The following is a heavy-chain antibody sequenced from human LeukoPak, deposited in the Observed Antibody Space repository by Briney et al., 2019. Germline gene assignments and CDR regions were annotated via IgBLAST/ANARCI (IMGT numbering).Heavy chain of an antibody. D-gene: IGHD4-11*01. CDR3: ARDKWLTTTHYFDY. J-gene: IGHJ4*02. CDR2: INHSGST. CDR1: GGSFSGYY. Sequence: SETLSLTCAVYGGSFSGYYWSWIRQPPGKGLEWIGEINHSGSTNYNPSLKSRVTISVDTSKNQFSLKLSSVTAADTAVYYCARDKWLTTTHYFDYWGQGTLVTVSS. V-gene: IGHV4-34*01.